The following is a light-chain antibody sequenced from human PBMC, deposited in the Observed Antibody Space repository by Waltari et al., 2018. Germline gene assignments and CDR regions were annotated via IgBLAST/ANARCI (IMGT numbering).Light chain of an antibody. V-gene: IGKV1-8*01. CDR2: ATS. CDR3: QQYYSYPYT. CDR1: QGVSSS. Sequence: AIRTTQSPSPFSASIGDRVPITCRASQGVSSSLAWYQQKPGKAPKLLIFATSTLQSGVPSRFSGSGSGTEFTLTVSCLQSEDFATYYCQQYYSYPYTFGQGTKLEIK. J-gene: IGKJ2*01.